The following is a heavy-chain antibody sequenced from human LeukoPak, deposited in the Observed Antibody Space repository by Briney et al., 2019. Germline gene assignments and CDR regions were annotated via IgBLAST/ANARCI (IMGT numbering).Heavy chain of an antibody. Sequence: ASVKVSCKASGYTFTSYYMHWVRQAPGQGLEWMGIINPSGGSTSYAQKFQGRVTMTRDTSISTAYMEPSRLRSDDTAVYYCVRDRTKYCSSTSCPLDYWGQGTLVTVSS. CDR2: INPSGGST. D-gene: IGHD2-2*01. V-gene: IGHV1-46*01. CDR3: VRDRTKYCSSTSCPLDY. J-gene: IGHJ4*02. CDR1: GYTFTSYY.